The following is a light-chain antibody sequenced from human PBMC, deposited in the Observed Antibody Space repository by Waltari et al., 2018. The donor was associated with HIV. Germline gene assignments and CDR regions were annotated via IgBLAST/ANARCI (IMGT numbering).Light chain of an antibody. CDR1: QSISNY. CDR3: QQSYSNPA. CDR2: AAS. Sequence: TWGASQSISNYLNWYQQKPGKAPKVLVYAASILRSGVPSRFSGSGSGTDFTLTISSLQPEDFATYYCQQSYSNPAFGQGTKVEIK. J-gene: IGKJ1*01. V-gene: IGKV1-39*01.